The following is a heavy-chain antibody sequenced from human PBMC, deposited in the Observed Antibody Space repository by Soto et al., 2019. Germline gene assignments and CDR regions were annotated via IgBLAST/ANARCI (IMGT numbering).Heavy chain of an antibody. V-gene: IGHV4-59*01. D-gene: IGHD3-16*01. J-gene: IGHJ4*02. CDR3: ARDGSLRGRDGYRIDY. Sequence: PSETLSLTCTVSGGSISSYYWSWIRQPPGKGLEWIGYIYYSGSTNYNPSLKSRVTISVDTSKNQFSLKLSSVTAADTAVYYCARDGSLRGRDGYRIDYWGQGTLVTVSS. CDR1: GGSISSYY. CDR2: IYYSGST.